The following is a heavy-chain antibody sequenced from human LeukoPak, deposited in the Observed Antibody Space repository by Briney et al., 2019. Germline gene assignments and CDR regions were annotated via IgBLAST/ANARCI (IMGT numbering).Heavy chain of an antibody. J-gene: IGHJ5*02. CDR2: INPNSGGT. D-gene: IGHD6-13*01. CDR3: ARLYSSSWYNWFDP. V-gene: IGHV1-2*02. CDR1: GYTFTGYY. Sequence: ASVKVSCKASGYTFTGYYMHWVRQAPGQGLEWMGWINPNSGGTNYAQKFQGRVTMTRDTSISTAYMELSRLRSDETAVYYCARLYSSSWYNWFDPWGQGTLVTVSS.